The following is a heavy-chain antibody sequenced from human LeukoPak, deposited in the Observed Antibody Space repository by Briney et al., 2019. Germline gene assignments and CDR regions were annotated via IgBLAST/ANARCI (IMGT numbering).Heavy chain of an antibody. V-gene: IGHV3-30-3*01. Sequence: GGSLRLSCAASGFTFSSYAMHWVRQAPGKGLEWVAVISYDGSNKYYADSVKGRFTISRDNSKNTLYLQMNSLRAEDTAVYYCAAGSGYVVAFDIWGQGTMVTVSS. D-gene: IGHD3-22*01. CDR1: GFTFSSYA. J-gene: IGHJ3*02. CDR3: AAGSGYVVAFDI. CDR2: ISYDGSNK.